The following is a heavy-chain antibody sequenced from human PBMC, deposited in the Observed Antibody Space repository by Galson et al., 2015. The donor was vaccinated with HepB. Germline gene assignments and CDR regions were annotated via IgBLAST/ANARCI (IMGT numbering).Heavy chain of an antibody. CDR3: AKIPSNDY. CDR2: MRCSDGST. D-gene: IGHD2-21*01. J-gene: IGHJ4*02. Sequence: SLRLSCAASGFXFXXYAMDWVRQAPGKGLELVSAMRCSDGSTLYADSVKGRFTISRDNSKNTLCLQXKSLRAEDTAVYDCAKIPSNDYCGQGTLVTVSP. V-gene: IGHV3-23*01. CDR1: GFXFXXYA.